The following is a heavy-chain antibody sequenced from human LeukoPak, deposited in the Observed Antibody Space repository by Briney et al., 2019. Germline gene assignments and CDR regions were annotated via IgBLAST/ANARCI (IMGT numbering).Heavy chain of an antibody. CDR1: GGSISSGGYF. V-gene: IGHV4-31*03. Sequence: PSETLSLTCTVSGGSISSGGYFWSWTRQHPGKGLEWIGYIYYSGSTYYNPSLKGRVTISVDTSKNQFSLRLSSVTAADTAIYYCASVSYDTSLQHWGQGTLVTVSS. CDR3: ASVSYDTSLQH. CDR2: IYYSGST. D-gene: IGHD3-22*01. J-gene: IGHJ1*01.